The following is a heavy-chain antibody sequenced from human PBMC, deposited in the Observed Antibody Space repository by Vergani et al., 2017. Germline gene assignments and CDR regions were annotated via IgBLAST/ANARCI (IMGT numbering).Heavy chain of an antibody. V-gene: IGHV1-69*04. D-gene: IGHD5-24*01. Sequence: QVQLVQSGAEVKKPGSSVKVSCKASGGTFSSYPISWVRQAPGQGLEWMGRIIPILGIANYAQKFQGRVTITADKSTSTAYMELSSLRSEDTAVYYCARDLGEGDGYNLFDYWGQGTLVTVSS. J-gene: IGHJ4*02. CDR1: GGTFSSYP. CDR3: ARDLGEGDGYNLFDY. CDR2: IIPILGIA.